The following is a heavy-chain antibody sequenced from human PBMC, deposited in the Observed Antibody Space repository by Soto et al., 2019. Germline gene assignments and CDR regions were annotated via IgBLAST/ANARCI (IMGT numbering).Heavy chain of an antibody. CDR2: IIPIFGTA. Sequence: ASVKVSCKASGGTFSSYAISWVRQAPGQGLEWMGGIIPIFGTANYAQKFQGRITITADESTSTAYMELSSLRSEDTAVYYCASYCSGGSCYHSAFDIWGQGTMVTLSS. D-gene: IGHD2-15*01. V-gene: IGHV1-69*13. J-gene: IGHJ3*02. CDR1: GGTFSSYA. CDR3: ASYCSGGSCYHSAFDI.